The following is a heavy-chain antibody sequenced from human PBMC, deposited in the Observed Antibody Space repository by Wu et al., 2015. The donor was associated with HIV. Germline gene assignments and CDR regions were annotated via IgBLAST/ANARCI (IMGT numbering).Heavy chain of an antibody. J-gene: IGHJ6*03. V-gene: IGHV1-69*12. D-gene: IGHD1-7*01. CDR1: GGTFSSYA. CDR2: IIPIFGTA. Sequence: QVQLVQSGAEVKKPGSSVKVSCKASGGTFSSYAISWVRQAPGQGLEWMGGIIPIFGTANYAQKFQGRVTITADESTSTAYMELSSLRSEDTAVYYCARARTGTTSSDYYYYYMDVWGKGTTGHRSP. CDR3: ARARTGTTSSDYYYYYMDV.